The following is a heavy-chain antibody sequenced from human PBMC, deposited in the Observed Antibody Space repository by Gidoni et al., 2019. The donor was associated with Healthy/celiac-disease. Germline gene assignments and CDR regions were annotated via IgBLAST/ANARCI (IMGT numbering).Heavy chain of an antibody. CDR3: AHIVGARYRSIWSGPYDYFDY. CDR2: IYWDEDK. J-gene: IGHJ4*02. Sequence: ESGPTLVKPTPTLTLTCTFSGFSLSTSGVGVGWIRLPPGKALEWLPLIYWDEDKRSRPSLKSRLTITKDTSKNQVVLTTTNMDPVDTATYYCAHIVGARYRSIWSGPYDYFDYWGQGTLVTVSS. D-gene: IGHD3-3*01. CDR1: GFSLSTSGVG. V-gene: IGHV2-5*02.